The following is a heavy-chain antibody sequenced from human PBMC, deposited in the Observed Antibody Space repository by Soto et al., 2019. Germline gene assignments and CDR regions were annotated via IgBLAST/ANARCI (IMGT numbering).Heavy chain of an antibody. V-gene: IGHV5-10-1*01. CDR1: GYSFTNYW. CDR3: ARHRPLTMVRRLIRLAL. CDR2: IDPSDSYT. Sequence: GESLKISCKGSGYSFTNYWISWVRQMPGKGLEWMGRIDPSDSYTNYSPSFQGHVTISADKSVSTAYLQWSSLKASDTAMYYCARHRPLTMVRRLIRLALWGQGTLVTVSS. J-gene: IGHJ5*02. D-gene: IGHD3-10*01.